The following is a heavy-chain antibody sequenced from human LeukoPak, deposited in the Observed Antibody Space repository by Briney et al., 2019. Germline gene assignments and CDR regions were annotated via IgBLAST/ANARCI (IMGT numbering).Heavy chain of an antibody. Sequence: PGGSLGLSCAASGFTFSSYAMTWVRQAPGKGLEWVSTIGGSRGSPYFADSVKGRFSISRDNSKNTLYLQMDSLRAEDTALYYCAKNKGDFGDYWYYFDSWGQGTLVTVSS. CDR1: GFTFSSYA. D-gene: IGHD4-17*01. V-gene: IGHV3-23*01. J-gene: IGHJ4*02. CDR3: AKNKGDFGDYWYYFDS. CDR2: IGGSRGSP.